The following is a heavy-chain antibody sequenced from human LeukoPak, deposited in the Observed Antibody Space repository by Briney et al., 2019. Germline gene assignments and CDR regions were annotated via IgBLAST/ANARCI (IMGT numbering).Heavy chain of an antibody. CDR1: GGSISSYY. D-gene: IGHD3-22*01. Sequence: PSETLSLTCTVSGGSISSYYWNWIRQPPGKGLEWIGYIYYSGSTNYNPSLKSRVTISVDTSKNQFSLKLSSVTAADTAMYYCASDSFYDSGGYFYYWGQGTLVTVSS. V-gene: IGHV4-59*12. CDR3: ASDSFYDSGGYFYY. CDR2: IYYSGST. J-gene: IGHJ4*02.